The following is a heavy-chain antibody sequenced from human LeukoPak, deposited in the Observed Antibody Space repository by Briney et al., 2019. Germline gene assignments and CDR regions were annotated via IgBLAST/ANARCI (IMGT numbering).Heavy chain of an antibody. Sequence: KAGGSLRLSCAASGFTFSSYSMNWVRQAPGKGLEWVSSISSSSSYIYYADSVKGRFTISRDNAKNSLYLQMNSLRAEDTAVYYCARDPESPSGTGFSGRYWGQGTLVTVSS. CDR3: ARDPESPSGTGFSGRY. CDR1: GFTFSSYS. CDR2: ISSSSSYI. J-gene: IGHJ4*02. V-gene: IGHV3-21*01. D-gene: IGHD1-1*01.